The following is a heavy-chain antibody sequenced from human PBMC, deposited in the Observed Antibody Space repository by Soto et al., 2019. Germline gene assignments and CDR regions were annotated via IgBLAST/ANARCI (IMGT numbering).Heavy chain of an antibody. CDR3: ARTVPPLRTPLRGFDH. Sequence: QITLKESGPTLVKPTQTLTLTCTCSGISLSTRGVGLGWIRQPPGKALEGLTVMYWNDNKYYSPFLRSRLTLIRDTAKTQVVLTMTDMDPVDTATYYSARTVPPLRTPLRGFDHWGQGTMVTVSS. J-gene: IGHJ3*01. D-gene: IGHD2-15*01. V-gene: IGHV2-5*01. CDR2: MYWNDNK. CDR1: GISLSTRGVG.